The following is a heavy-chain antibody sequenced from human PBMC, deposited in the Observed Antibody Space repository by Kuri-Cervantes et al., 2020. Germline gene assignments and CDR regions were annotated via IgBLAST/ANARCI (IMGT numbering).Heavy chain of an antibody. V-gene: IGHV4-39*07. CDR1: DDSISGSSYY. J-gene: IGHJ4*02. Sequence: SETLSLTCTVSDDSISGSSYYWGWIRQPPGKRLEWIGSIYYSGSTYYNPSLTSRVTISVDTSKNQFSLKLSSVTAADTAVYYCARCPYYGLNHLGLDYWGQGTLVTVSS. D-gene: IGHD4-17*01. CDR2: IYYSGST. CDR3: ARCPYYGLNHLGLDY.